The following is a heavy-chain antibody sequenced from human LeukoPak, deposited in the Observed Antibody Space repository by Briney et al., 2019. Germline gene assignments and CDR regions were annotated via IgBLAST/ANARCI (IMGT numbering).Heavy chain of an antibody. J-gene: IGHJ2*01. CDR2: IIPIFGTA. Sequence: GASVKVSCKASGGTFSSYAISWVRQAPGQGLEWMGGIIPIFGTANYAQKFQGRVTITADKSTSTAYMELSSLRSEDTAVYYCARQYSSGWGSYWYFDLWGRGTLVTVSS. CDR3: ARQYSSGWGSYWYFDL. V-gene: IGHV1-69*06. D-gene: IGHD6-19*01. CDR1: GGTFSSYA.